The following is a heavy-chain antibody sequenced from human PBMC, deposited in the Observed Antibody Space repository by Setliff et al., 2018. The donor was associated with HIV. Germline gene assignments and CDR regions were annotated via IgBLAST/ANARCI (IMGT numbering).Heavy chain of an antibody. V-gene: IGHV1-2*02. Sequence: ASVKVSCKASGYTFTGYYMHWVRQAPGQGLEWMGWINPHGGDTNYAQKFQDRVTMTRDTSVNIAYMQLSRLRSDDTAVYYCARAPTLFGVEYYYYFGMDVWG. D-gene: IGHD3-3*01. CDR1: GYTFTGYY. CDR2: INPHGGDT. J-gene: IGHJ6*01. CDR3: ARAPTLFGVEYYYYFGMDV.